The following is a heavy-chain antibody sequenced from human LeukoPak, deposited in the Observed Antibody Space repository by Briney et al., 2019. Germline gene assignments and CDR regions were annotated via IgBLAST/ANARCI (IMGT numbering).Heavy chain of an antibody. V-gene: IGHV3-7*01. CDR3: ARDKVVGATFFDY. CDR1: GFTFSSYW. Sequence: GGSLRLSCAASGFTFSSYWMSWVRQAPGKGPEWVANIKQDGTEIYYVDSVKGRFTISRDNAKNSLYLQMNSLRDEDTAVYYCARDKVVGATFFDYWGQGTLVTVSS. J-gene: IGHJ4*02. D-gene: IGHD1-26*01. CDR2: IKQDGTEI.